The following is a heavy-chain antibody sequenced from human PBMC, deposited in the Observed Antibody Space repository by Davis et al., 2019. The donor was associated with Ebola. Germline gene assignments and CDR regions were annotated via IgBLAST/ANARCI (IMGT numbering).Heavy chain of an antibody. V-gene: IGHV1-46*01. Sequence: ASVKVSCKASGYTFTRYYMHWVRQAPGQGLEWMGIINPSTGSTSSAQKFQGRVTMTRDTSTSTVYKELSSLRSEDTAVYYCARGRRYCSSDSCYPDAFDIWGQGTMVTVS. CDR1: GYTFTRYY. CDR2: INPSTGST. CDR3: ARGRRYCSSDSCYPDAFDI. J-gene: IGHJ3*02. D-gene: IGHD2-15*01.